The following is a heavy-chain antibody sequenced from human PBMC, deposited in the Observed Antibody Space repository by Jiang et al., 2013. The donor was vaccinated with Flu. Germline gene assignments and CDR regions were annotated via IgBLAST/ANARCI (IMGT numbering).Heavy chain of an antibody. Sequence: RLSCAASGFTFSSYGMHWVRQAPGKGLEWVAVISYDGSNKYYADSVKGRFTISRDNSKNTLYLQMNSLRAEDTAVYYCAKDFTSDILTGYLGGTPGYWGQGTLVTVSS. CDR3: AKDFTSDILTGYLGGTPGY. CDR1: GFTFSSYG. V-gene: IGHV3-30*18. CDR2: ISYDGSNK. J-gene: IGHJ4*02. D-gene: IGHD3-9*01.